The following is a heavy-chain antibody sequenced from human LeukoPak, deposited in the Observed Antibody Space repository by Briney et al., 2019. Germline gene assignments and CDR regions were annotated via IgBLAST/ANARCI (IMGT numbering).Heavy chain of an antibody. J-gene: IGHJ4*02. V-gene: IGHV1-18*01. D-gene: IGHD6-13*01. Sequence: GASVKVSCKASGYTFTNYGMSWVRQAPGQGLEWMGWISAYNGDTNYAQKLQGRVTMTTDTSTSTAYMELRSLRSDDTAIYYCAVRNTSSWSPFDFWGQGTLVTVSS. CDR2: ISAYNGDT. CDR1: GYTFTNYG. CDR3: AVRNTSSWSPFDF.